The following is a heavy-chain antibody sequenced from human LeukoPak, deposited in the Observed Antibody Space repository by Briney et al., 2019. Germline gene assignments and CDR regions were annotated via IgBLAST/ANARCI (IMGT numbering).Heavy chain of an antibody. V-gene: IGHV3-33*08. CDR2: IWYDGSNK. Sequence: PGGSLRLSCAASGFTFRNYGMHWVRQAPGKGLEWVAVIWYDGSNKFYADSVRGRFTISRDNSKNTLYVQMNSLRAEDTAVYYCARGRGSGWYDAFDIWGQGTMVTVSS. CDR1: GFTFRNYG. D-gene: IGHD6-19*01. J-gene: IGHJ3*02. CDR3: ARGRGSGWYDAFDI.